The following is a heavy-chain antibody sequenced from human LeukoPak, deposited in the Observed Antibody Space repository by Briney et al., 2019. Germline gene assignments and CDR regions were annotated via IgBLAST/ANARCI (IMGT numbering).Heavy chain of an antibody. CDR3: ARVLRYFDWTGYYYYMDV. V-gene: IGHV4-59*01. CDR2: IYYSGST. J-gene: IGHJ6*03. CDR1: GESFSDYY. Sequence: PSETLSRTCAVYGESFSDYYWSWIRQTPGKGLEWIGYIYYSGSTNYNPSLKSRVTISVDTSKNQFSLKLSSVTAADTAVYYCARVLRYFDWTGYYYYMDVWGKGTTVTISS. D-gene: IGHD3-9*01.